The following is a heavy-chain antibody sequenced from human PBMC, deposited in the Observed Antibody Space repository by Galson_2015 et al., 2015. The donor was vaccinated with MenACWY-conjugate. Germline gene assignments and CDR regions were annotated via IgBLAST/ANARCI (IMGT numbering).Heavy chain of an antibody. CDR1: GFTFSNCW. J-gene: IGHJ4*02. CDR2: IIPGGSST. Sequence: SLRLSCAASGFTFSNCWMSWVRQAPGEGRVWVSRIIPGGSSTTYADSVKDRFTISRDNAKNTLYLQMNSLRPEDTAVFYCAKSRGASFYFDSWGQGTLVTVSS. D-gene: IGHD1-26*01. CDR3: AKSRGASFYFDS. V-gene: IGHV3-74*01.